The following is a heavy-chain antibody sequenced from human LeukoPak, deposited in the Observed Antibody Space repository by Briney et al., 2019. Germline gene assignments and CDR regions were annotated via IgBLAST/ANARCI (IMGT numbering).Heavy chain of an antibody. Sequence: GGSLRLSCAASGFTFSSYGMHWVRQAPGKGLEWVTFISYDGSDKYYADSVKGRFTVSRDNSKNTLYLQMNSLRAEDTAVYYCAKDLLYYYDTKWGRGTLVTVSS. CDR1: GFTFSSYG. D-gene: IGHD3-22*01. CDR2: ISYDGSDK. V-gene: IGHV3-30*02. CDR3: AKDLLYYYDTK. J-gene: IGHJ4*02.